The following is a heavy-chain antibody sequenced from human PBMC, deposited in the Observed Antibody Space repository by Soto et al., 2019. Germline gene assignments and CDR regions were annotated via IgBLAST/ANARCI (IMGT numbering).Heavy chain of an antibody. V-gene: IGHV4-31*03. D-gene: IGHD2-8*01. CDR3: ARDIEGLMNFDY. CDR2: IYYSGST. J-gene: IGHJ4*02. Sequence: SETLSLTCTVSGGSISSGGYYWSWIRQHPGKGLEWIGYIYYSGSTYYNPSLKSRVTISVDTSKNQFSLKLSSVTAADTAVYYCARDIEGLMNFDYWGQGTLVTVSS. CDR1: GGSISSGGYY.